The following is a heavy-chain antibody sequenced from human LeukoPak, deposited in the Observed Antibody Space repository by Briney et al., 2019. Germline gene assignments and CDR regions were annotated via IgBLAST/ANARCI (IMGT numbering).Heavy chain of an antibody. CDR2: INHSRST. CDR1: GGSISSGGYY. D-gene: IGHD3-16*01. V-gene: IGHV4-30-2*01. J-gene: IGHJ5*02. CDR3: ARSFAISQGLDP. Sequence: SQTLSLTCTVSGGSISSGGYYWSWIRQPPGKGLEWIGEINHSRSTNYNPSLKSRVTISVDTSKNQFSLNLSSVTAADTAVYYCARSFAISQGLDPWGQGTLVTVSS.